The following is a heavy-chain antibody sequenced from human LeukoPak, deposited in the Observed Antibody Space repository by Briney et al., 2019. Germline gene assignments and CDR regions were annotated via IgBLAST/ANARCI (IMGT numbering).Heavy chain of an antibody. V-gene: IGHV3-30*18. CDR2: ISYDGSNK. CDR1: GFTFSSDG. Sequence: GESLRLSCAASGFTFSSDGMHWGRQAPGKGLEWVAVISYDGSNKYYADSVKGRFTISRDNSKNTLYLQMNSLRAEDTAVYYCAKYGGIVATMGAFDYWGQGTLVTVSS. D-gene: IGHD5-12*01. J-gene: IGHJ4*02. CDR3: AKYGGIVATMGAFDY.